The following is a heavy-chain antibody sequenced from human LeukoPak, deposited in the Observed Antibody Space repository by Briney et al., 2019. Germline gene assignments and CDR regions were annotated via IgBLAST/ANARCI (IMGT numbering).Heavy chain of an antibody. D-gene: IGHD6-19*01. CDR1: GFTFSNYG. CDR2: IWYDGGYK. Sequence: GGSLRLSCAASGFTFSNYGMHWVRQAPGKGLEWVAGIWYDGGYKYYADSVKGRFTISRDNSKNTLFLQMDSLRAEDTAVYYCAKDLAAVADPFDYWGQGTLVTVSS. J-gene: IGHJ4*02. CDR3: AKDLAAVADPFDY. V-gene: IGHV3-33*06.